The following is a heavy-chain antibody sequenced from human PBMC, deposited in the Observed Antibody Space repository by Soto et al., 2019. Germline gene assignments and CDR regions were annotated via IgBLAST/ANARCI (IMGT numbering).Heavy chain of an antibody. CDR1: GGSFSGYY. D-gene: IGHD2-2*01. V-gene: IGHV4-34*01. CDR3: AREGIVVVPAAMPFDY. Sequence: SETLSLTCAVYGGSFSGYYWSWIRQPPGKGLEWIGEINHSGSTNYNPSLKSRVTISVDTSKDQFSLKLSSVTAADTAVYYCAREGIVVVPAAMPFDYWGQGTLVTVSS. CDR2: INHSGST. J-gene: IGHJ4*02.